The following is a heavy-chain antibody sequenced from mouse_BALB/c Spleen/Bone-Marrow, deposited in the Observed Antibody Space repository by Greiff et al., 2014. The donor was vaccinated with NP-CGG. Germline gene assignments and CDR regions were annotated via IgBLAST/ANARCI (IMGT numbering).Heavy chain of an antibody. CDR1: GYTFDYYT. CDR3: AREVYGSWFAY. J-gene: IGHJ3*01. CDR2: INPSSGYT. V-gene: IGHV1-4*01. Sequence: VQGVESGAELARPGASVKMSCKASGYTFDYYTVQWVKQRPGQGLEWIGYINPSSGYTNYNQKFKDKATLTADKSSSTAYMQLSSLTSEDSAVYYCAREVYGSWFAYWGQGTLVTVSA. D-gene: IGHD2-2*01.